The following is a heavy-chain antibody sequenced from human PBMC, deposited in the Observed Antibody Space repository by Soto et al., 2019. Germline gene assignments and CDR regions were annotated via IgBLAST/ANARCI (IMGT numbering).Heavy chain of an antibody. CDR3: ARADRTLVTSYSLDV. D-gene: IGHD2-21*02. V-gene: IGHV4-34*01. CDR2: INHSGTI. CDR1: GGSFSGYY. J-gene: IGHJ6*02. Sequence: SETLYLTCAVYGGSFSGYYWTWIRQPPGKGLEWIGEINHSGTINFNPSLKSRLTISLDTSKKHFSLKLSSVTDADTAAYYCARADRTLVTSYSLDVWGQGTTVTV.